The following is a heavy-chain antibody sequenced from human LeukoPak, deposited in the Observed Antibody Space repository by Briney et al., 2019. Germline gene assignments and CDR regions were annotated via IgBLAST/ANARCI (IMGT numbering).Heavy chain of an antibody. V-gene: IGHV3-21*01. CDR2: ITSSSDYI. J-gene: IGHJ4*02. D-gene: IGHD5-18*01. CDR3: TRERYSYGFFDY. Sequence: GGSLRLSCAASGFTFSSYSTNWVRQAPGKGLEWVSSITSSSDYIYYADSVKGRFTISRDNAKNSLYLQMNSLRAEDTAVYYCTRERYSYGFFDYWGQGTLVTVSS. CDR1: GFTFSSYS.